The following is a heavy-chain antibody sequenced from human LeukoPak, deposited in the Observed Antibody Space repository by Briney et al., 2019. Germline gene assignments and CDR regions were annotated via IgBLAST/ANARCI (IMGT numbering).Heavy chain of an antibody. CDR2: IYTSGST. D-gene: IGHD3-3*01. Sequence: SQTLSLTCTVSGGSISSGSYYWSWIRQPAGKGLEWIGRIYTSGSTNYNPSLKSRVTISVDTPKNQFSLKLSSATAADTAVYYCARVTWYYDFWSGYYFYYFDYWGQGTLVTVSS. CDR1: GGSISSGSYY. V-gene: IGHV4-61*02. J-gene: IGHJ4*02. CDR3: ARVTWYYDFWSGYYFYYFDY.